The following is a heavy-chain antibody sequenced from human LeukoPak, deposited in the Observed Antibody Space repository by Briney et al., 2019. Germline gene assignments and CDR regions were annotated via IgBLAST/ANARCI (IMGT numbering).Heavy chain of an antibody. J-gene: IGHJ4*02. CDR2: IYTTGST. V-gene: IGHV4-4*07. CDR3: ARAGYTISYYSLDY. CDR1: GGSINRYY. Sequence: SDTLSLTCTVSGGSINRYYWGWIRQPAGKGLEWIGRIYTTGSTNYNPSLKSRVTISVDTSKNQFSLKLTSVTAADTAMYYCARAGYTISYYSLDYWGQGTLVTVSS. D-gene: IGHD1-26*01.